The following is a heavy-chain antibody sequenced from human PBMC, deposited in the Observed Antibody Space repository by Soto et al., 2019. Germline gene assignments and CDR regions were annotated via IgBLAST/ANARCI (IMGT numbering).Heavy chain of an antibody. CDR3: AAVSSGLRCGGSCYNWFDP. V-gene: IGHV1-58*01. Sequence: SVKVSCKASGFTFTSSAVQWVRQARGQRLEWIGWTVVGSGNTNYAQKFQERVTITRDMSTSTAYMELSSLRSEDTAVYYCAAVSSGLRCGGSCYNWFDPWGQGTLVTVSS. CDR1: GFTFTSSA. J-gene: IGHJ5*02. CDR2: TVVGSGNT. D-gene: IGHD2-15*01.